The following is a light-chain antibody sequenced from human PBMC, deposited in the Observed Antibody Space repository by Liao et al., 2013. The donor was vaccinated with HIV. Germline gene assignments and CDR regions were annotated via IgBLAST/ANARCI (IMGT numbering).Light chain of an antibody. CDR3: QAWDSSTGV. CDR1: KLGDKY. Sequence: SYELTQPPSVSVSPGQTANIACSGDKLGDKYACWYQQKPGQSPVLVIYHDTKRPSGIPERFSGSNSGNTATLTISGTQAMDEADYYCQAWDSSTGVFGTGTKVTVL. J-gene: IGLJ1*01. V-gene: IGLV3-1*01. CDR2: HDT.